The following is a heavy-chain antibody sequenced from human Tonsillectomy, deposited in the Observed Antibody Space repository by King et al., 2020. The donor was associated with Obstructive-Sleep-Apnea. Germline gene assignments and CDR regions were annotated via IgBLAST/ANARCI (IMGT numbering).Heavy chain of an antibody. CDR3: AREGAARELDY. V-gene: IGHV3-30*04. D-gene: IGHD1-1*01. J-gene: IGHJ4*02. Sequence: VQLVESGGGVVQPGTSLRLSCAASGFTFSSYAMHWGRQAPGKGLEWVAFISYGGSNKYYADSVKGRFTISRDNSKNTLFLQMNSLRAEDTAVYYCAREGAARELDYWGQGTLVTVSS. CDR2: ISYGGSNK. CDR1: GFTFSSYA.